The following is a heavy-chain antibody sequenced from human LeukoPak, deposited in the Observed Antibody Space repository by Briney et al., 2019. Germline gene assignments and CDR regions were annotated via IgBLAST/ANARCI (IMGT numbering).Heavy chain of an antibody. D-gene: IGHD3-22*01. J-gene: IGHJ3*02. Sequence: SETLSLTCTVSGGSISSSSYYWGWIRQPPGKGLEWVGIIYYSGSTYYNPSLKSRVTISVDTSKNQFSLKLSSVTAADTAVYYCARHYYDSSGYYPDAFDIWGQGTMVTVSS. CDR3: ARHYYDSSGYYPDAFDI. V-gene: IGHV4-39*07. CDR2: IYYSGST. CDR1: GGSISSSSYY.